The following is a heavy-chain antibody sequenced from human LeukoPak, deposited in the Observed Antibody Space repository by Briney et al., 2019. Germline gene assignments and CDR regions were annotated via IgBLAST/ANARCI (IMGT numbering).Heavy chain of an antibody. CDR2: ISGSGGGT. J-gene: IGHJ4*02. CDR1: GFTFSSHA. V-gene: IGHV3-23*01. CDR3: AKDRDVGGYDPLDF. D-gene: IGHD5-12*01. Sequence: GGSMRLSCAASGFTFSSHAMSWVRQAPGKGLEWVSVISGSGGGTYYADSAKGRLTISRDNSKNTVYLQMNNLRVEDTAVYYCAKDRDVGGYDPLDFWGQGTLVTVSS.